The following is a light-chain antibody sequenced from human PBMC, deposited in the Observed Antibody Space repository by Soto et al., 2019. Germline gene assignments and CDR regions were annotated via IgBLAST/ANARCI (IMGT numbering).Light chain of an antibody. V-gene: IGLV1-40*01. CDR3: QSYDSSHYD. CDR1: SSNIGAGYD. J-gene: IGLJ1*01. Sequence: QSVLTQPPSVSGAPGQRVTISCTGGSSNIGAGYDVHWYQQLPGTAPKLLIYGNINRPSGVPDRFSGSKSGTSASLVITGLQAEDEADYYCQSYDSSHYDFGTGTKLTVL. CDR2: GNI.